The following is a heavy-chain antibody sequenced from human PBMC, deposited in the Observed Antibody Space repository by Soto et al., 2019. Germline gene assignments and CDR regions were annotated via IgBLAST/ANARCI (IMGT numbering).Heavy chain of an antibody. CDR1: GDSVSRNSAA. D-gene: IGHD3-3*01. Sequence: TLSLTCAISGDSVSRNSAAWNWIRQSPSRGLEWLGRTYYRSKWYNDYAVSVKSRITINPDTSKNQFSLQLNSVTPEDTAVYYCARDLRRRGRDTIFGVVIKAVRDAFDIWGQGTMVTVSS. CDR3: ARDLRRRGRDTIFGVVIKAVRDAFDI. J-gene: IGHJ3*02. V-gene: IGHV6-1*01. CDR2: TYYRSKWYN.